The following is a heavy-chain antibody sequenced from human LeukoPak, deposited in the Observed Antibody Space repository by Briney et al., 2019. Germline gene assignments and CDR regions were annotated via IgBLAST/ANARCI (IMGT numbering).Heavy chain of an antibody. Sequence: SETLSLTCAVYGGSFSGYYWSWIRQPPGKGLEWIGEINHSGSTNYNPSLKSRVTISVDTSKNQFSLKLSSVTAADTAVYYCARGHGADTAMVNLDYWGQGTLVTVSS. J-gene: IGHJ4*02. CDR1: GGSFSGYY. CDR2: INHSGST. D-gene: IGHD5-18*01. CDR3: ARGHGADTAMVNLDY. V-gene: IGHV4-34*01.